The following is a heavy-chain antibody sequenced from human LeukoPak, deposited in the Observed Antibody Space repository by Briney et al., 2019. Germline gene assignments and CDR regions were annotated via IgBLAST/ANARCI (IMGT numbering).Heavy chain of an antibody. Sequence: PSETLSLTCTVSGGSISSGDYYWSWIRQPPGKGLEWIGYIYYSGSTYYNPSLKSRVTISVDTSKNQFSLKLSSVTAADTAVYYCAGGSSSWYYFDYWGQGTLVTVSS. V-gene: IGHV4-30-4*01. J-gene: IGHJ4*02. CDR1: GGSISSGDYY. CDR2: IYYSGST. CDR3: AGGSSSWYYFDY. D-gene: IGHD6-13*01.